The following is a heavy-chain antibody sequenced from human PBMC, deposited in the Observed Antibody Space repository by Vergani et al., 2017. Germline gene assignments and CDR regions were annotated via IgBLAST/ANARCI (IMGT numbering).Heavy chain of an antibody. Sequence: EVQLLESGGGLVQPGGSLRLSCAASGFGFSTHTMTWVRPAPGQGLEWVTFISNTGHGTLYADAVKGRFTVSRDSSKNSLYLQLNSLRAENTALYFCAKDIYRYSGYDGVTLGFDYWGQGTLVTVSS. J-gene: IGHJ4*02. CDR3: AKDIYRYSGYDGVTLGFDY. CDR2: ISNTGHGT. D-gene: IGHD5-12*01. V-gene: IGHV3-23*01. CDR1: GFGFSTHT.